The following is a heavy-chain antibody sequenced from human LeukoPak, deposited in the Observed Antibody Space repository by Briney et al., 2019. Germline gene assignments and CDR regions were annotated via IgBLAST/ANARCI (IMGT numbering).Heavy chain of an antibody. V-gene: IGHV1-3*01. CDR1: GYTFTSYA. CDR2: INAGNGNT. J-gene: IGHJ3*02. D-gene: IGHD3-3*01. Sequence: ASVKVSCKASGYTFTSYAMHWVRQAPGQRLEWMGWINAGNGNTKYSQKFQGRVTITRDTSASTAYMELSSLRSEDTAVYYCARDRYDFWSGYYPDAFDIWGQGTMVTVSS. CDR3: ARDRYDFWSGYYPDAFDI.